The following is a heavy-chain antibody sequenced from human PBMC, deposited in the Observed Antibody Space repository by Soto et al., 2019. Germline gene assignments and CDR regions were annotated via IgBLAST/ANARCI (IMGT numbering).Heavy chain of an antibody. CDR1: GFTFSSYG. CDR2: ISYDGSNK. D-gene: IGHD2-2*01. V-gene: IGHV3-30*18. J-gene: IGHJ4*02. CDR3: AKGPRPAVDYLFDY. Sequence: QVQLVESGGGVVQPGRSLRLSCAASGFTFSSYGMHWVRQAPGKGLEWVAVISYDGSNKYYADSVKGRFTISRDNSKNTLYLQMHSLRAEDTAVYYCAKGPRPAVDYLFDYWGQGTLVTVSS.